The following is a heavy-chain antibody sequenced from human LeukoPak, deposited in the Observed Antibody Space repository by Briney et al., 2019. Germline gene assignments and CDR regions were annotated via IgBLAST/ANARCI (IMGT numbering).Heavy chain of an antibody. CDR3: ARSITGTSFDY. CDR1: GGSISSYD. V-gene: IGHV4-59*01. CDR2: IYYGGST. J-gene: IGHJ4*02. D-gene: IGHD1-7*01. Sequence: AGTLSLTCNASGGSISSYDWSWIRQPPGKELEWIGYIYYGGSTNYNPSLKSRVTISVDTSKNQFSLKLSSVTAADTAVYYCARSITGTSFDYWGQGTLVTVSS.